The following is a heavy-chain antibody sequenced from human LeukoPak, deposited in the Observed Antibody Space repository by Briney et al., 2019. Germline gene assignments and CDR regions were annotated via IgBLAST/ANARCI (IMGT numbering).Heavy chain of an antibody. J-gene: IGHJ4*02. CDR3: ARDDYGPKGDY. V-gene: IGHV1-46*01. Sequence: ASVKVSCKASGYTFTSYYMHWVLQAPGQGLEWMGIINPSGGSTSYAQKFQGRVAMTRDTSTSTVYMELSSLRSEDTAVYYCARDDYGPKGDYWGQGTLVTVSS. CDR2: INPSGGST. CDR1: GYTFTSYY. D-gene: IGHD4-17*01.